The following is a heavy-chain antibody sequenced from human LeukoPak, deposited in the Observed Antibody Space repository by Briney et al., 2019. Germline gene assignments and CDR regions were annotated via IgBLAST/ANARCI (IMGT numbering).Heavy chain of an antibody. CDR1: GGSISSSIYY. D-gene: IGHD1-26*01. J-gene: IGHJ4*02. Sequence: SETLSLTCIVSGGSISSSIYYWAWVRQPPGKGLEWIGTVFYNGATQYSPSLRSRVTISIDTSTNQFSLKLTSVTAADTALYYCAREYSGNYCDYWGQGTLVTVSS. CDR3: AREYSGNYCDY. V-gene: IGHV4-39*07. CDR2: VFYNGAT.